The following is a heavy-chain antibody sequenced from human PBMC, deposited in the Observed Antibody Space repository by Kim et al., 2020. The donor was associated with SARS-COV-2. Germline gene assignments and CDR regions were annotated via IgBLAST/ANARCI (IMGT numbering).Heavy chain of an antibody. CDR1: GYTFTSYY. Sequence: ASVKVSCKASGYTFTSYYMHWVRQAPGQGLEWMGIINPSGGSTSYAQKFQGRVTMTRDTSTSTVYMELSSLRSEDTAVYYCARDLRLQFRGTHSYYYYGMDVWGQGTTVTVSS. D-gene: IGHD4-4*01. CDR2: INPSGGST. J-gene: IGHJ6*02. CDR3: ARDLRLQFRGTHSYYYYGMDV. V-gene: IGHV1-46*01.